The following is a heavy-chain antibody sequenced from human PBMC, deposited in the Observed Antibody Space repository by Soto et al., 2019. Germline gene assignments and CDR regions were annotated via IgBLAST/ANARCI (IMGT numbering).Heavy chain of an antibody. V-gene: IGHV4-4*02. CDR3: ASRWGEGRVDY. D-gene: IGHD3-10*01. Sequence: QVQLQESGPGLVKPSGTLSLTCAVSGGSISSSNWWSWVRQPPGKGLEWIGEIYHSGNTNYNPSLKRRVTMAVDKSTNHFSLKLSSVTAADTAVYYCASRWGEGRVDYWGQGTLVTVSS. CDR2: IYHSGNT. CDR1: GGSISSSNW. J-gene: IGHJ4*02.